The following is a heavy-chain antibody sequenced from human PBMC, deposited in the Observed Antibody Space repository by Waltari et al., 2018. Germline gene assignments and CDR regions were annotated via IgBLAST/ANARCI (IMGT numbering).Heavy chain of an antibody. CDR3: ARARLAAAGWFDP. D-gene: IGHD6-13*01. V-gene: IGHV3-21*01. CDR2: ISSSSSYI. J-gene: IGHJ5*02. Sequence: EVQLVESGGGLVKPGGSLRLSCAASGFPFSSYRMNWVRQAPGKGLEWVSSISSSSSYIYYADSVKGRFTISRDNAKNSLYLQMNSLRAEDTAVYYCARARLAAAGWFDPWGQGTLVTVSS. CDR1: GFPFSSYR.